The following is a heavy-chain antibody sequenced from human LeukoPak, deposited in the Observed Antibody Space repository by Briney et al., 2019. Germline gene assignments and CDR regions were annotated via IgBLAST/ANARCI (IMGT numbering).Heavy chain of an antibody. Sequence: GGSLRLSCAASGFTFSSYAMSWVRRAPGKGLEWVSGISGGGDSTYYADSVKGRFTISRDNSKNTLYLQMNSLRAEDTAIYYCAKDRGYSSSRGAFHIWGQGTMVTVSS. V-gene: IGHV3-23*01. D-gene: IGHD6-13*01. J-gene: IGHJ3*02. CDR2: ISGGGDST. CDR1: GFTFSSYA. CDR3: AKDRGYSSSRGAFHI.